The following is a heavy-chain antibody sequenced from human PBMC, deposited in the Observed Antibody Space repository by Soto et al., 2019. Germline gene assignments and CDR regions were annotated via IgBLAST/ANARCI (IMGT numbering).Heavy chain of an antibody. CDR2: IWCDGSRE. D-gene: IGHD1-26*01. Sequence: QVELVESGGGLVQPGRSLRLSCAASGFTFSHYQMHWVRQAPGRGLEWVAMIWCDGSREVYADSVRGRFSISRENTKSTLFFEMNTLRTEDTAVYYCLRDGEVGKSNFDYWGLGTLVTVSS. J-gene: IGHJ4*02. CDR3: LRDGEVGKSNFDY. CDR1: GFTFSHYQ. V-gene: IGHV3-33*01.